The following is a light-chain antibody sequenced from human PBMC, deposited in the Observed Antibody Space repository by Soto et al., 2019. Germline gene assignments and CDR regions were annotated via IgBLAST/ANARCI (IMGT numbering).Light chain of an antibody. CDR2: DAS. J-gene: IGKJ4*01. Sequence: EVVMRQYPATLSFSNGEGATLSCRASQGIGDTLAWYQHKPGQTPRLLIYDASTRATGVPTRFSGSRSGAEFTLTINSLQSEDFAVYYCQPYNNWPLTFAGGTKVDIK. CDR1: QGIGDT. V-gene: IGKV3-15*01. CDR3: QPYNNWPLT.